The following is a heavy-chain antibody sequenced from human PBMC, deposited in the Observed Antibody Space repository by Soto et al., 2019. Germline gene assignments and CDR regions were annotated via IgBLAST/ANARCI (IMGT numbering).Heavy chain of an antibody. CDR2: ISGSGGST. Sequence: EVQLLESGGALVQPGGSLRLSCAASGFTLRTYVMSWVRQAPGKGLEWVSSISGSGGSTDYADSVKGRFTISRDNSKNTLYLQMNSLRAEDTAVYYCAKRGSGWSHFDYWGLGTLVSVSS. J-gene: IGHJ4*02. CDR1: GFTLRTYV. CDR3: AKRGSGWSHFDY. D-gene: IGHD6-19*01. V-gene: IGHV3-23*01.